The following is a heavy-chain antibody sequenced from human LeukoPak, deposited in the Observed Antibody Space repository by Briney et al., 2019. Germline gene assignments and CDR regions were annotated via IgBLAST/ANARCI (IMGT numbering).Heavy chain of an antibody. Sequence: GGSLRLSCAAFGFTFSNYWMNWVRQAPGKGLEWVAIIKLDGSVKYYVDSVKGRFSISRDNAKNSVDLQMNSLRAEDTAVYYCARRSAAKDAFDFWGQGTMVTVSS. CDR1: GFTFSNYW. CDR2: IKLDGSVK. V-gene: IGHV3-7*01. CDR3: ARRSAAKDAFDF. J-gene: IGHJ3*01. D-gene: IGHD6-25*01.